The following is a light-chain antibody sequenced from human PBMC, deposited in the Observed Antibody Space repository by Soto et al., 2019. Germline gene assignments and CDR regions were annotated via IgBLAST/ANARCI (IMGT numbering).Light chain of an antibody. Sequence: EIMLTQSPGTLSLSPGDRATLSCRASQGVSANYLAWYQQKIGQAPRLLIYGASSRTTGAPNRFSGNGSGTEFTLPISILEPERFSVYYCHQYGSTPFTFGPGTKVDIK. CDR1: QGVSANY. J-gene: IGKJ3*01. CDR2: GAS. CDR3: HQYGSTPFT. V-gene: IGKV3-20*01.